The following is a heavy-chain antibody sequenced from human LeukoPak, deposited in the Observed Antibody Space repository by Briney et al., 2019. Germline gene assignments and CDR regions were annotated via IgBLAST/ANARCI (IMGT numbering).Heavy chain of an antibody. CDR2: IYYSGST. CDR3: AREFRELLGGHGFDP. CDR1: GGSISSSSYY. Sequence: SETLSLTCTVSGGSISSSSYYWGWIRQPPGTGLEWIGSIYYSGSTYYNPSLKSRVTISVDTSKNQFSLKLSSVTAADTAVYYCAREFRELLGGHGFDPWGQGTLVTVSS. D-gene: IGHD1-26*01. V-gene: IGHV4-39*07. J-gene: IGHJ5*02.